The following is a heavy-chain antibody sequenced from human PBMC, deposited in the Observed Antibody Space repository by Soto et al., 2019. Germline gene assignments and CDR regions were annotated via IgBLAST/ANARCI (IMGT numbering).Heavy chain of an antibody. CDR2: INPNSGGT. J-gene: IGHJ6*02. V-gene: IGHV1-2*02. Sequence: SVKVSCKASGYTFSGYYIHWLRQAPGQGLEWMGWINPNSGGTNYAQKFQDRVTVTRDTPTSTAYMELSRLTSDDTAVYYCARSLTEGYCTITGCYTRPLYGMDVWGQGTTVTVSS. CDR3: ARSLTEGYCTITGCYTRPLYGMDV. CDR1: GYTFSGYY. D-gene: IGHD2-2*02.